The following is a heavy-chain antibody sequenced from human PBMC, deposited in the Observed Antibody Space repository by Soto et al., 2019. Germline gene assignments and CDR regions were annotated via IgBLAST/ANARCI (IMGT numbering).Heavy chain of an antibody. CDR1: GFTFDDYT. Sequence: GGSLRLSCAASGFTFDDYTMHWVRQAPGKGLEWVSLISWDGGSTYYADSVKGRFTISRDNSKNSLYLQMNSLRTEDTALYYCAKDIGSSGWYRYYYGMDVWGQGTTVTVSS. CDR3: AKDIGSSGWYRYYYGMDV. D-gene: IGHD6-19*01. J-gene: IGHJ6*02. CDR2: ISWDGGST. V-gene: IGHV3-43*01.